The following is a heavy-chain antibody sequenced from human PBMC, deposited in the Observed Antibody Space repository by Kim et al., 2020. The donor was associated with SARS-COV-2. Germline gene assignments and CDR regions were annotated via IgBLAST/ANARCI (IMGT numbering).Heavy chain of an antibody. CDR2: IYNSGST. V-gene: IGHV4-4*09. D-gene: IGHD4-17*01. CDR1: GGSISNYY. CDR3: VKGGDYADPFDS. J-gene: IGHJ4*02. Sequence: SETLSLTCLVSGGSISNYYWSWIRQPPGKGLEWIGYIYNSGSTKYNPALKSRVAISVNTSKNQFSLKMTSVSAADTAVYYCVKGGDYADPFDSWGQGSLV.